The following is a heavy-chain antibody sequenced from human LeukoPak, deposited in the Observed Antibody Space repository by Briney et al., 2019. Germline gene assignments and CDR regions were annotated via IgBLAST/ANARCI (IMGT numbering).Heavy chain of an antibody. V-gene: IGHV3-11*01. CDR1: GFTFSDFY. Sequence: GGSLRLSCAASGFTFSDFYMNWIRQAPGKGLEWVSYISSSGSTIHYADSVKGRFTISRDNAKNSLYLQMNSLRAEDTAVYYCARDCSSTSCYDYWGQGTLVTVSS. D-gene: IGHD2-2*01. CDR3: ARDCSSTSCYDY. CDR2: ISSSGSTI. J-gene: IGHJ4*02.